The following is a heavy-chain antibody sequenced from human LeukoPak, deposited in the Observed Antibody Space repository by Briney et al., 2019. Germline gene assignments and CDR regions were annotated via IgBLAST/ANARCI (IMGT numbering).Heavy chain of an antibody. CDR2: INHSGST. D-gene: IGHD4-11*01. CDR3: AGVSVAPLAPLYSNPFDY. J-gene: IGHJ4*02. Sequence: SETLSLTCTVSGGSISSYYWSWIRQPPGKGLEWIGEINHSGSTNYNPSLKSRVTISVDMSKNQFSPKLSSVTAADTAVYYCAGVSVAPLAPLYSNPFDYWGQGSLVTVSS. CDR1: GGSISSYY. V-gene: IGHV4-34*01.